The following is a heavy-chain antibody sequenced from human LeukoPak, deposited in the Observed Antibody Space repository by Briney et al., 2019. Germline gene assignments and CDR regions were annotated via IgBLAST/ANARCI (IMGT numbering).Heavy chain of an antibody. CDR3: ANGNRCTSPNCLGYYYFYMDV. CDR2: FSGSGGTT. D-gene: IGHD2-8*01. CDR1: GFTFSSYA. V-gene: IGHV3-23*01. Sequence: PGGSLRLSCAASGFTFSSYAMNWVRQAPERGLEWVSGFSGSGGTTYYADSVKGRFTISRDNSKNTLYLQMNSLRAEDTAVYYCANGNRCTSPNCLGYYYFYMDVWGKGTTVTVSS. J-gene: IGHJ6*03.